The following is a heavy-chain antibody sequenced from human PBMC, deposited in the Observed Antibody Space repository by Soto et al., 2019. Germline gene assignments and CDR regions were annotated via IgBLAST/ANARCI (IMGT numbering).Heavy chain of an antibody. V-gene: IGHV3-33*01. CDR3: AREGVCSSTSCYVRKVYYYGMDV. D-gene: IGHD2-2*01. CDR1: VFTFSSYG. CDR2: IWYDGSNK. J-gene: IGHJ6*02. Sequence: VGSLRLSCASSVFTFSSYGMHCVRHSPGKWLEWVAVIWYDGSNKYYADSVKGRFTISRDNSKNTLYLQMNSLRAEDTAVYYCAREGVCSSTSCYVRKVYYYGMDVWGQGTTVTVSS.